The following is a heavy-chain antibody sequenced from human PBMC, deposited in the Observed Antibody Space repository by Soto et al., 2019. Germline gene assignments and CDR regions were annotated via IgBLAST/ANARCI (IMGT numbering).Heavy chain of an antibody. V-gene: IGHV3-30-3*01. Sequence: QVQLVESGGCVVQPGRSLRLSCAASGFTFSSYAMHWVRQAPGKGLEWVAVISYDGSNKYYADSVKGRFTISRDNSKNTLYLQMNSLRAEDTAVYYCAREPMYYYGSGSLYWGQGTLVTVSS. J-gene: IGHJ4*02. CDR2: ISYDGSNK. CDR1: GFTFSSYA. CDR3: AREPMYYYGSGSLY. D-gene: IGHD3-10*01.